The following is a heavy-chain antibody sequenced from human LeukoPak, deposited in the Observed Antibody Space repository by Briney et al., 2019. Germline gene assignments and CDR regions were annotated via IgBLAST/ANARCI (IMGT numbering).Heavy chain of an antibody. J-gene: IGHJ4*02. Sequence: GGSLRLSCAASGFTFSSYWMHWVRQASGKGLVWVSRINSDGGSTSYADSVKGRFTISRDSAKNTLYLQMNSLRAEDTAVYYCARVPPLRRYFDYWGQGTLVTVSS. D-gene: IGHD6-6*01. V-gene: IGHV3-74*01. CDR2: INSDGGST. CDR3: ARVPPLRRYFDY. CDR1: GFTFSSYW.